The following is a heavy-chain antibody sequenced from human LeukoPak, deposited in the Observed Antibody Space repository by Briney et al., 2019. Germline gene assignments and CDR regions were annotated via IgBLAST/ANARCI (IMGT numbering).Heavy chain of an antibody. Sequence: SGTLSLTCAVSGGSISSSNWWSWVRPPPGKGLEWIGEIYHSGSTNYNPSLKSRVTISVDKSKNQFSLKLSSVTAADTAVYYCAREIGNGDGYNDDDGGFDIWGQGTMVTVSS. CDR2: IYHSGST. CDR3: AREIGNGDGYNDDDGGFDI. V-gene: IGHV4-4*02. D-gene: IGHD5-24*01. CDR1: GGSISSSNW. J-gene: IGHJ3*02.